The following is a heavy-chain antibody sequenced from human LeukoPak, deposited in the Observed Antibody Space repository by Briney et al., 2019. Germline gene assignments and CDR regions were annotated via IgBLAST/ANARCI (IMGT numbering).Heavy chain of an antibody. CDR2: IIPILGIA. CDR3: ARQAVAGRALDY. D-gene: IGHD6-19*01. Sequence: ASVTVSCKASGGTFSSYAISWVRQAPGQGLEWMGRIIPILGIANYAQKFQGRVTITADKSTSTAYMELSSLRSEDTAVYYCARQAVAGRALDYWGQGTLVTVSS. V-gene: IGHV1-69*04. J-gene: IGHJ4*02. CDR1: GGTFSSYA.